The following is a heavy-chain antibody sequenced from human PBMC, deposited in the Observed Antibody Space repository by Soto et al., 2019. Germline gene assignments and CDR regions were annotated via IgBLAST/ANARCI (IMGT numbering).Heavy chain of an antibody. CDR3: ARQRNSGYLAGNSYYFDY. CDR2: IYYSGST. J-gene: IGHJ4*02. D-gene: IGHD5-12*01. V-gene: IGHV4-59*08. CDR1: GGSISSYY. Sequence: QVQLQESGPGLVKPSETLSLTCTVSGGSISSYYWSWIRQPPGKGLEWIGYIYYSGSTNYNPSLKSRVTISVDTSKNQFSLKLSSVTAADTAVYYCARQRNSGYLAGNSYYFDYWGQGTLVTVSS.